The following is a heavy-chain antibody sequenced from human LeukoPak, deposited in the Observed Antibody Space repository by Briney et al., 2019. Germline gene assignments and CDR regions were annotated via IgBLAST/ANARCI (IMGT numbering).Heavy chain of an antibody. D-gene: IGHD3-3*01. J-gene: IGHJ4*02. CDR2: ISAYNGNT. CDR3: ARDLHRLDDFWSGYPPTPFDY. V-gene: IGHV1-18*01. CDR1: GYTFTSYG. Sequence: ASVKVSCKASGYTFTSYGISWVRQAPGQGLEWMGWISAYNGNTNYAQKLQGRVTMTTDTSTSTAYMELRSLRSDDTAVYYCARDLHRLDDFWSGYPPTPFDYWGQGTLVTVSS.